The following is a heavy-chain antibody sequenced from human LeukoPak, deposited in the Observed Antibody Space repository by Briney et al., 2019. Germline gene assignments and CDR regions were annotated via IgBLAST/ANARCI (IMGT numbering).Heavy chain of an antibody. CDR2: IYYSGST. CDR1: GGSISSSSYY. J-gene: IGHJ4*02. CDR3: ASLYCGGDCYPDY. Sequence: PSETLSLTCTISGGSISSSSYYWGWIRQPPGKGLEWIGSIYYSGSTYYNPSLKSRVTISVDTSKNQFSLKLSSVTAADTAVYYCASLYCGGDCYPDYWGQGTLVTVSS. V-gene: IGHV4-39*01. D-gene: IGHD2-21*02.